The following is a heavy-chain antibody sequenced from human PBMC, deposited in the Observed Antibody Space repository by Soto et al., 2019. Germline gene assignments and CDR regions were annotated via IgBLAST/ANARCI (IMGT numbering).Heavy chain of an antibody. CDR3: ASNYYGSGRGAFDI. V-gene: IGHV5-10-1*01. D-gene: IGHD3-10*01. J-gene: IGHJ3*02. CDR2: IDPSDSYT. CDR1: GYSFTSYW. Sequence: PGESLKISCKGSGYSFTSYWISWVLQMPWKGLEWMGRIDPSDSYTNYSPSFQGHVTISADKSISTAYLQWSSLKASDTAMYYCASNYYGSGRGAFDIWGQGTMVTVSS.